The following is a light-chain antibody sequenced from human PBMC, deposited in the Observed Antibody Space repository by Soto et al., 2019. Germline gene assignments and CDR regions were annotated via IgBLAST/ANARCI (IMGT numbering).Light chain of an antibody. V-gene: IGKV1-9*01. Sequence: DIQLTQSPSFLSASVGDTVTITCRASQGITSYLAWYQQKPRKAPKLLIYAASTLQSGGPSRFSGSRSGTEFTLTSSSLQPEDCATYYVQQLNSVGGGTKVEIK. J-gene: IGKJ4*01. CDR2: AAS. CDR3: QQLNS. CDR1: QGITSY.